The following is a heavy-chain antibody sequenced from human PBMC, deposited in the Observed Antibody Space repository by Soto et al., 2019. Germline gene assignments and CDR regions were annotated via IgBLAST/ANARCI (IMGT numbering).Heavy chain of an antibody. D-gene: IGHD3-9*01. CDR3: ARDREPDGIWTFDS. Sequence: EVLLLESGGDVVQPGGSLRLSCADSGFTLGKYTMGWVRQAPGKGLEWVAESYSTGGTEYADSVKGRFTISRDNSKNTLFLQMNSLGVEDTALYYCARDREPDGIWTFDSWGQGTLVTVSS. V-gene: IGHV3-23*01. J-gene: IGHJ4*02. CDR2: SYSTGGT. CDR1: GFTLGKYT.